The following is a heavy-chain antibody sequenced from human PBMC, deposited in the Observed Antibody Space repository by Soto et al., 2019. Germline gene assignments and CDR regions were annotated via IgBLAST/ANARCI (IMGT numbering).Heavy chain of an antibody. CDR1: GFTFSDYY. CDR3: ARAMPVIAALLGYYYYMDV. J-gene: IGHJ6*03. CDR2: ISSSGSTI. Sequence: GGSLRLSCAASGFTFSDYYMSWIRQAPGKGLEWVSYISSSGSTIYYADSVKGRFTISRDNAKNSLYLQMNSLRAEDTAVYYCARAMPVIAALLGYYYYMDVWGKGTTVTVSS. D-gene: IGHD6-6*01. V-gene: IGHV3-11*01.